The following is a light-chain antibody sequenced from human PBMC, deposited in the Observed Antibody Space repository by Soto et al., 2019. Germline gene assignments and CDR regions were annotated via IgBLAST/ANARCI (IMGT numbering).Light chain of an antibody. J-gene: IGKJ1*01. CDR3: QHYNVFAWT. Sequence: DIHLTQSPSTLSASVGDRVTITCRASQSISILLAWYQQKPGKAPNLLIYATSTLETGVSSRFSGNGSGTEFTLTISSLQPDDSATYYCQHYNVFAWTFGQGTKVEIK. CDR1: QSISIL. V-gene: IGKV1-5*03. CDR2: ATS.